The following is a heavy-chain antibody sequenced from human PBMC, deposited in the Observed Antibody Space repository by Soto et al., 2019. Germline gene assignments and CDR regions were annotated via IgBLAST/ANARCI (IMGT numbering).Heavy chain of an antibody. V-gene: IGHV1-18*01. D-gene: IGHD3-22*01. J-gene: IGHJ4*02. CDR2: ISAYNGNT. Sequence: ASVKVSCKASGYTFTSYGISWVRQAPGQGLEWMGWISAYNGNTNYAQKLQGRVTMTTDTSTSTAYMELRSLRSDDTAVYYCARGPFWYDSSGYYLELDYWGQGTLVTVSS. CDR1: GYTFTSYG. CDR3: ARGPFWYDSSGYYLELDY.